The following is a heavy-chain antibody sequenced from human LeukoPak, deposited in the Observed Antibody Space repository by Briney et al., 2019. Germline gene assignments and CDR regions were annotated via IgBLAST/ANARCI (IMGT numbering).Heavy chain of an antibody. CDR2: INQDSSDK. J-gene: IGHJ5*02. CDR1: GFTFGNYW. V-gene: IGHV3-7*01. Sequence: GVSLRLSCAASGFTFGNYWMNWVRQAPGKGLEWVANINQDSSDKSYVDSVKGRFTISRDNGKNSLYLQLNSLRADDTAVYYCARALLSEASTWGRGTLVTVSS. CDR3: ARALLSEAST.